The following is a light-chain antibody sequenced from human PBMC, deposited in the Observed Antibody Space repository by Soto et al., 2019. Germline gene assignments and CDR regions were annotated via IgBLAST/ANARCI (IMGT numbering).Light chain of an antibody. J-gene: IGKJ1*01. CDR3: QQYGSSGT. CDR1: QSVTSNY. Sequence: ENVLKQSPGTLSLSPGERATLSCRASQSVTSNYLAWYQQTPGQASGLLIYGASNRATGIPDRFSGSGSGTDFTLTISRLEPEDFAVYYCQQYGSSGTFGQGAKVDIK. V-gene: IGKV3-20*01. CDR2: GAS.